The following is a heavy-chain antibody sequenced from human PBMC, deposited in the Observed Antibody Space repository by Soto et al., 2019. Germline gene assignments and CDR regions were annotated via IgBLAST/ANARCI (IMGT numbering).Heavy chain of an antibody. J-gene: IGHJ4*02. CDR3: RTQWLD. D-gene: IGHD6-19*01. Sequence: EVQLVESGGGLVKPGGSLRLSCAASGFTFSDVWMSWVRQAPGQGLEWVGLIKKKADGGTTEYAAPLKGRFTISRDDSQNTVYLQLSILRTEDTAVYYCRTQWLDWGQGTLVTVSS. CDR2: IKKKADGGTT. CDR1: GFTFSDVW. V-gene: IGHV3-15*01.